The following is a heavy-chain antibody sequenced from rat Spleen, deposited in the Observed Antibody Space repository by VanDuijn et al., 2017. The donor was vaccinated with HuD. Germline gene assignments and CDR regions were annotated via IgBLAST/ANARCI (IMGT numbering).Heavy chain of an antibody. Sequence: QVQLKESGPGLVQPSQTLSLTCTVSGFSLTNYHVSWVRQPPGKGLEWMGVMWSGGSTAYNSALKSRLSISRDTSKSQVFLKINSLQTEDTAIYYCTRGGGYVMDAWGQGASVTVSS. CDR2: MWSGGST. CDR1: GFSLTNYH. CDR3: TRGGGYVMDA. V-gene: IGHV2-43*01. J-gene: IGHJ4*01. D-gene: IGHD1-11*01.